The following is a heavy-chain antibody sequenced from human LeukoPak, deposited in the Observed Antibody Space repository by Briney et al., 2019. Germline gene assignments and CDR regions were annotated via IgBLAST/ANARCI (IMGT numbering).Heavy chain of an antibody. J-gene: IGHJ5*02. V-gene: IGHV4-38-2*01. CDR1: GYSISSGYY. D-gene: IGHD6-19*01. Sequence: ASETLSLTCAVSGYSISSGYYCGWIRQPPGKGLEWIGTIFHTGSTYYNPSLKSRVTISLDASKNRFSLQLTSVTAADTAVYYCARYRPLLGGWSWFDPWGQGTLVTVSS. CDR2: IFHTGST. CDR3: ARYRPLLGGWSWFDP.